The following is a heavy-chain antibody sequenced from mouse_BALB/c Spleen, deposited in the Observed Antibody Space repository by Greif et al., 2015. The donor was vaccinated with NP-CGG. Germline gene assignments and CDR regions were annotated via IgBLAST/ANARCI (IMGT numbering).Heavy chain of an antibody. Sequence: VQLQQSGAELAKPGASVKMSCKASGYTFTSYWMHWVKQRPGQGLEWTGYINPRTGSTEYNQKFKDKATLTADKSSSTAYMQLSSLTSEDSAVYYGARRGGNYVLFDYWGLGTTLTVSS. CDR3: ARRGGNYVLFDY. CDR1: GYTFTSYW. D-gene: IGHD2-1*01. CDR2: INPRTGST. V-gene: IGHV1-7*01. J-gene: IGHJ2*01.